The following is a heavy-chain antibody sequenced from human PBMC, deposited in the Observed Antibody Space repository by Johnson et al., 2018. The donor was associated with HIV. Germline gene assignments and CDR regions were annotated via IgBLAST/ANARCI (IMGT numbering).Heavy chain of an antibody. CDR2: IRYDGSNN. CDR3: ASEVRGVRDI. V-gene: IGHV3-30*02. CDR1: GFTFSNAW. D-gene: IGHD3-10*01. Sequence: QVQLVESGGGLVKPGGSLRLSCAASGFTFSNAWMSWVRQAPGKGLEWVAFIRYDGSNNYYADSVKGRFTISRDNSKNTLYLQMNSLRVEDTAVYYCASEVRGVRDIWGQGTMVTVSS. J-gene: IGHJ3*02.